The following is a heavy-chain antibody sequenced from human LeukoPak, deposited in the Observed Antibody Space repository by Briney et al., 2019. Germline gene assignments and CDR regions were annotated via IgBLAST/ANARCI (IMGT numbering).Heavy chain of an antibody. CDR1: GFTFSSYA. V-gene: IGHV3-23*01. CDR3: AKGWGVLLWFGELSGDAFDI. Sequence: GGSLRLSCAASGFTFSSYAMSWVRQAPGKGLEWVSAISGSGGSTYYADSVKGRFTISRDNSKNTLYLQMNSLRAEDTAVYYCAKGWGVLLWFGELSGDAFDIWGQGTMVTVSS. D-gene: IGHD3-10*01. CDR2: ISGSGGST. J-gene: IGHJ3*02.